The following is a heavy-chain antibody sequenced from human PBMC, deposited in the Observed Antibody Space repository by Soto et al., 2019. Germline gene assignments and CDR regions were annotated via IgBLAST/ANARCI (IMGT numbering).Heavy chain of an antibody. J-gene: IGHJ4*02. Sequence: PSETLSLTCTVSGGSISSYYWSWIRQPPGKGLEWIGYIYYSGSTNYNPSLKSRVTISVDTSKNQFSLKLSSVTAADTAVYYCARLGVATIDYWGQGTLVTVSS. V-gene: IGHV4-59*08. CDR3: ARLGVATIDY. CDR2: IYYSGST. CDR1: GGSISSYY. D-gene: IGHD5-12*01.